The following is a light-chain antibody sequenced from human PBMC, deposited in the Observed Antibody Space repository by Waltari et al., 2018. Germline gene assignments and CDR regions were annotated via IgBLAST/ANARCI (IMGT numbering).Light chain of an antibody. V-gene: IGKV3-20*01. CDR3: QKYVSLPAT. Sequence: ELLLTQSPGTLSLSPGAGATLSCSASQRVSRSLAWYQQNPGQASRLIIYDASTRAPGIPDRFRGSGSGTEFSLTISRLEPEDVAGYYCQKYVSLPATFGQGTTVEIK. J-gene: IGKJ1*01. CDR1: QRVSRS. CDR2: DAS.